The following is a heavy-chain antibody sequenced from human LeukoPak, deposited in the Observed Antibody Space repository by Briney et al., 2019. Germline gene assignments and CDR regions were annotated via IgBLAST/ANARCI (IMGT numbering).Heavy chain of an antibody. D-gene: IGHD3-10*01. Sequence: ASVKVSCKASGHTFSNYDINWVRQATGQGLEWVGWMDLNTGKTGYAQKFQGRVTITRNTSISTAYMELSSLRSEDTAVYYCARGRGFYYGSGSYNAFDIWGQGTMVTVSS. CDR3: ARGRGFYYGSGSYNAFDI. CDR1: GHTFSNYD. V-gene: IGHV1-8*03. J-gene: IGHJ3*02. CDR2: MDLNTGKT.